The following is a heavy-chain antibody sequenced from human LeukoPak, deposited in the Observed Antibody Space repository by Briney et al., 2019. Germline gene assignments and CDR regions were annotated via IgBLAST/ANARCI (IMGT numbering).Heavy chain of an antibody. CDR3: ARGRRNPRF. Sequence: SETLSLTCTVSGGSISSHYWSWIRQPPGKGLEWIGYIYYSGSTNYNPSLKSRVTISVATSKNQFFLRLTSVTAADMAVYYCARGRRNPRFWGQGTLVTVSS. J-gene: IGHJ4*02. D-gene: IGHD2/OR15-2a*01. CDR2: IYYSGST. V-gene: IGHV4-59*11. CDR1: GGSISSHY.